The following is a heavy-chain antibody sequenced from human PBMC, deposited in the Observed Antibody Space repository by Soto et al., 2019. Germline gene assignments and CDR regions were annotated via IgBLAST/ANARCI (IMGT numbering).Heavy chain of an antibody. D-gene: IGHD3-9*01. CDR2: IYYSGST. Sequence: DLAWIGYIYYSGSTYYNPSLKSRVTISVDTSKNQFSLKLSSVTAADTAVYYCARDRVVRYFDGLSPAHDAFDIWGQGTMVTVSS. CDR3: ARDRVVRYFDGLSPAHDAFDI. V-gene: IGHV4-31*02. J-gene: IGHJ3*02.